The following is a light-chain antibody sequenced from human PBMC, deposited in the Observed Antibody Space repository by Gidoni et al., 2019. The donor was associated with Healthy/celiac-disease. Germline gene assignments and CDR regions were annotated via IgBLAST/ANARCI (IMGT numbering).Light chain of an antibody. Sequence: ALPQSPTVSRAPGHRVTITCTGSSSNIGAGFDGPWYKQLPGTAPKLRIYGNSNRPSGFPDRFSGSKSGTSASLAIPGLQAEDEADYYCQSYDSSLSGRVFGGGTKLTVL. CDR1: SSNIGAGFD. V-gene: IGLV1-40*01. CDR2: GNS. CDR3: QSYDSSLSGRV. J-gene: IGLJ3*02.